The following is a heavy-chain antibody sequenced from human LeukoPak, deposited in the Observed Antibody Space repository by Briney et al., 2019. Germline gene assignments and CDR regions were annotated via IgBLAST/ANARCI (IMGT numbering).Heavy chain of an antibody. V-gene: IGHV4-39*07. CDR2: IYYSGST. CDR3: AREWSGQQLGMFDP. D-gene: IGHD6-13*01. Sequence: PSETLSLTCTVSGGSISSSSYYWGWIRQPPGKGLEWIGSIYYSGSTYYNPSLKSRVTISVDTSKNQFSLKLSSVTAADTAVYYCAREWSGQQLGMFDPWGQGTLVTVSS. J-gene: IGHJ5*02. CDR1: GGSISSSSYY.